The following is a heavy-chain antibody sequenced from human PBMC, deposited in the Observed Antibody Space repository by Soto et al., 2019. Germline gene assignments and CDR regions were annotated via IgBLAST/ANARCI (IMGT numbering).Heavy chain of an antibody. CDR3: ARDDVLLWFGEFAGFDY. D-gene: IGHD3-10*01. J-gene: IGHJ4*02. CDR2: ISAYNGNT. Sequence: GASVKVSCKASGYTFTSYGISWVRQAPGQGLEWMGWISAYNGNTNYAQKLQGRVTMTTDTSTSTAYMELRSLRSDDAAVYYCARDDVLLWFGEFAGFDYWGQGTLVTVSS. CDR1: GYTFTSYG. V-gene: IGHV1-18*01.